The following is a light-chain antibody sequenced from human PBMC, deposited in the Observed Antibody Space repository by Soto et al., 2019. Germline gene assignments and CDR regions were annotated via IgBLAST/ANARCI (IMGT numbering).Light chain of an antibody. J-gene: IGLJ1*01. CDR3: SSYTSSSTRV. CDR2: DIR. CDR1: SSDVSGYKY. Sequence: QSALTQPASVSGSPGQSITISCTGTSSDVSGYKYVSWYQQHPGKAPKLMIYDIRNRPSGVSNRFSGAKSGNTACLTISGLQAEGEADYYGSSYTSSSTRVFGTGTKLTVL. V-gene: IGLV2-14*03.